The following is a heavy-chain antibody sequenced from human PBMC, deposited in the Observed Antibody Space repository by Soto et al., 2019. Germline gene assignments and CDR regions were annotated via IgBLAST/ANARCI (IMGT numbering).Heavy chain of an antibody. V-gene: IGHV1-18*01. CDR1: GYTFTSYG. CDR3: ARDLYDFWSGYYYYYYGMDV. J-gene: IGHJ6*02. CDR2: ISAYNGNT. Sequence: VSCKASGYTFTSYGISWVRQAPGQGLEWMGWISAYNGNTNYAQKLQGRVTMTTDTSTSTAYMELRSLRSDDTAVYYCARDLYDFWSGYYYYYYGMDVWGQGTTVTVSS. D-gene: IGHD3-3*01.